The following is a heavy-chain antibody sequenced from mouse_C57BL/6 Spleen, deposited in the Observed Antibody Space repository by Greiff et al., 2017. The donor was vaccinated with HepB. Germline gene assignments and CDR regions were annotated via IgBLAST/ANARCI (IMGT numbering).Heavy chain of an antibody. V-gene: IGHV5-17*01. J-gene: IGHJ4*01. D-gene: IGHD2-10*01. Sequence: EVHLVESGGGLVKPGGSLKLSCAASGFTFSDYGMHWVRQAPEKGLEWVAYISSGSSTIYYADTVKGRVTISRDNAKKTLFLRMTSLRSEDTAMYYCARPTTAIDYWGQGTSLTLSS. CDR1: GFTFSDYG. CDR2: ISSGSSTI. CDR3: ARPTTAIDY.